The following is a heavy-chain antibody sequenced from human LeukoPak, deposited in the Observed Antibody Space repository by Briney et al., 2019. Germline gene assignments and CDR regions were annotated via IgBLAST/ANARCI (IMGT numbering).Heavy chain of an antibody. Sequence: PGRSLRLSCAASGFSFDDYAMHWVRQAPGKGLEWVSGISWNSGSIGYADSVKGRFTISRDNAKNSVYLQINSLRAEDTAVYYCARDLGWLQSDYWGQGTLVTVSS. CDR1: GFSFDDYA. J-gene: IGHJ4*02. D-gene: IGHD5-24*01. CDR2: ISWNSGSI. V-gene: IGHV3-9*01. CDR3: ARDLGWLQSDY.